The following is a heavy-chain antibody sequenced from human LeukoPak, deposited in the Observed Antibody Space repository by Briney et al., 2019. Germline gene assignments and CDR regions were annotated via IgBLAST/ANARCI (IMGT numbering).Heavy chain of an antibody. CDR2: IRSKDYGGAT. CDR3: KTGALDI. CDR1: GFTFSDFA. V-gene: IGHV3-49*04. J-gene: IGHJ3*02. D-gene: IGHD4/OR15-4a*01. Sequence: GGSLRLSCTTSGFTFSDFAISWVRQAPGKGLEWVGFIRSKDYGGATYYAASVKGRFTTTRDDSKGIAYLQMRSLKIEDTAVYCAKTGALDIWGQGTMVTVSS.